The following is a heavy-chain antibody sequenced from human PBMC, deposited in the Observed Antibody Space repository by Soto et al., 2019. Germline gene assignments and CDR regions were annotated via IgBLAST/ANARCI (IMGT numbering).Heavy chain of an antibody. J-gene: IGHJ4*02. Sequence: GGSLRLSCAASGFTFSSYAMSWVRQAPGKGLEWVSAISGSGGSTYYADSVKGRFTISRDNSKNTLYLQMNSLRAEDTAVYYCAKDLLNCSSTSCRRPYYFDYWGQGTLVTVSS. CDR2: ISGSGGST. D-gene: IGHD2-2*01. CDR1: GFTFSSYA. V-gene: IGHV3-23*01. CDR3: AKDLLNCSSTSCRRPYYFDY.